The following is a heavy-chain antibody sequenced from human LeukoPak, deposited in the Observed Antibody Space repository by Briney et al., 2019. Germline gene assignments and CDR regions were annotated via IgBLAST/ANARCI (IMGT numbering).Heavy chain of an antibody. CDR2: ISSSSSYI. J-gene: IGHJ4*02. CDR1: GFTFSSYR. V-gene: IGHV3-21*01. CDR3: ARDGTGDSHYYDSSGRTFDY. D-gene: IGHD3-22*01. Sequence: GGSLRLSCAASGFTFSSYRMNWVRQAPGKGLEWVSYISSSSSYIYYADSVKGRFTISRDNAKNSLYLQMNSLSAEDTAVYYCARDGTGDSHYYDSSGRTFDYWGQGTLVTVSS.